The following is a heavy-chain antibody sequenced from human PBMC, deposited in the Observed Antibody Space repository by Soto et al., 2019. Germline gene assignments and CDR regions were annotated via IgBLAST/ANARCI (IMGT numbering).Heavy chain of an antibody. CDR2: INPSSGGT. CDR1: GYTFTGYY. CDR3: ATQRSEWELSFDY. J-gene: IGHJ4*02. D-gene: IGHD1-26*01. Sequence: ASVKVSCKASGYTFTGYYMHWVRQAPGQGLEWMGWINPSSGGTNYAQKFQGWVTMTRDTSISTAYMELSRLRSDDTAVYYCATQRSEWELSFDYWGQGTLVTVSS. V-gene: IGHV1-2*04.